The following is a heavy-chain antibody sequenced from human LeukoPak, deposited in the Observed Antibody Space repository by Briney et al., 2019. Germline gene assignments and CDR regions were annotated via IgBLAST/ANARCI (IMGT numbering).Heavy chain of an antibody. V-gene: IGHV3-74*01. J-gene: IGHJ4*02. CDR1: GFTFSDYW. CDR3: VKDSPPRYSGSPPAY. CDR2: INSDGTTT. D-gene: IGHD1-26*01. Sequence: GGSLRLSCAASGFTFSDYWMHWDRQAPGKGLVWVSRINSDGTTTSYADSVKGRFTISRDNAKNSLYLQMNSLRADDTAVYYCVKDSPPRYSGSPPAYWGQGTLVTVSS.